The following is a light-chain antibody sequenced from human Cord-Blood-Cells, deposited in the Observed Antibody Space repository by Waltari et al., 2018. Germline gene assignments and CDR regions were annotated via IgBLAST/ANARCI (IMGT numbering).Light chain of an antibody. CDR1: SSNIGSNY. J-gene: IGLJ3*02. CDR3: AAWDDSLSGRV. Sequence: QSVLTQPPSASGTPGQRVTISCSGSSSNIGSNYVYWYQQLPGTAPKLLIYRNNRRPSGVPARFSGSKSGTSASRAISGLRSEDEADYYCAAWDDSLSGRVFGGGTKLTVL. CDR2: RNN. V-gene: IGLV1-47*01.